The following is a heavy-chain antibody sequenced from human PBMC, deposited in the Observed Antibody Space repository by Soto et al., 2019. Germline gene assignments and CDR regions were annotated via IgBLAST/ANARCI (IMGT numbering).Heavy chain of an antibody. D-gene: IGHD1-1*01. Sequence: QLQLQESGSGLVKPSQTLSLTCAVSGGSISSGGYSWSWIRQPPGKGLEWIGYIYHSGSTYYNPSLKSRITISVDRTKHQFSLKLRSVTAAETAVYYCARGWNEHFDYWRQGTLVTVSS. J-gene: IGHJ4*02. CDR2: IYHSGST. CDR1: GGSISSGGYS. CDR3: ARGWNEHFDY. V-gene: IGHV4-30-2*01.